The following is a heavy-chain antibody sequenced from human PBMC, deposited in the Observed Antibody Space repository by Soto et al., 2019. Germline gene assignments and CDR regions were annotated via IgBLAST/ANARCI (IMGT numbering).Heavy chain of an antibody. CDR2: ISGSGGST. D-gene: IGHD3-10*01. V-gene: IGHV3-23*01. J-gene: IGHJ4*02. CDR1: GFTFSSYA. CDR3: ASSMLRPLDLNY. Sequence: EVQLLESGGGLVQPGGSLRLSCAASGFTFSSYAMSWVRQAPGKGLEWVSAISGSGGSTYYADSVKGRFTISRDNSKNTLYLQMNSLRAEDTAVYYCASSMLRPLDLNYWGQGTLVTVSS.